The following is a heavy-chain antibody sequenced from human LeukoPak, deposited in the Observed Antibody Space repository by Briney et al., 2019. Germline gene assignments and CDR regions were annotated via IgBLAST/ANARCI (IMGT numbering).Heavy chain of an antibody. D-gene: IGHD6-19*01. CDR1: GYTFTSYD. CDR2: ISTYNDNT. Sequence: ASVKVSCKASGYTFTSYDISWVRQAPGQGLEWMGWISTYNDNTDYAQKFQGRVTMTTDTSTSTAYMELRSLRSDDTGLYFCAREKSSGWYGGSALDIWGQGTMVTVSS. CDR3: AREKSSGWYGGSALDI. J-gene: IGHJ3*02. V-gene: IGHV1-18*01.